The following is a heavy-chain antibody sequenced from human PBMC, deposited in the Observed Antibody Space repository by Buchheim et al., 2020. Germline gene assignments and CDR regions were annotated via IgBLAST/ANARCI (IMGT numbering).Heavy chain of an antibody. CDR2: ISYDGSNK. V-gene: IGHV3-30*18. D-gene: IGHD6-6*01. J-gene: IGHJ5*02. Sequence: QVQLVESGGGVVQPGRSLRLSCAASGFTFSSYGMHWVRQAPGKGLEWVAVISYDGSNKYYADSVKGRFTISRDNSKNTLYRQMNSLRAEDTAVYYCAKDLTPYSSSQGSGNWFDPWGQGTL. CDR3: AKDLTPYSSSQGSGNWFDP. CDR1: GFTFSSYG.